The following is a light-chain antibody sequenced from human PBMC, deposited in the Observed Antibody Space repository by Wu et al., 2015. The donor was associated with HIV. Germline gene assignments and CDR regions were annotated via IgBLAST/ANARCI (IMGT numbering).Light chain of an antibody. V-gene: IGKV3-20*01. Sequence: EIVLTQSPGTLSLSPGERATLFCRASQSVNSNYLAWYQHKPGQAPRLLIYGASSRATGIPDRFSGSGSGTDFTLTISRLEPEDFAVYYCQQYGSSPETFGQGTKVEMK. CDR3: QQYGSSPET. CDR1: QSVNSNY. J-gene: IGKJ1*01. CDR2: GAS.